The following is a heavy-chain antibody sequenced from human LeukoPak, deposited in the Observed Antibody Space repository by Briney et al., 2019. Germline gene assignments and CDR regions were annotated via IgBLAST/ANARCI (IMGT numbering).Heavy chain of an antibody. CDR2: IIPIFGTA. V-gene: IGHV1-69*13. CDR3: ARSRFPYYSSSWYDFQH. D-gene: IGHD6-13*01. J-gene: IGHJ1*01. CDR1: GYTFTSYG. Sequence: ASVKVSCKASGYTFTSYGISWVRQAPGQGLEWMGGIIPIFGTANYAQKFQGRVTITADESTSTAYMELSSLRSEDTAVYYCARSRFPYYSSSWYDFQHWGQGTLVTVSS.